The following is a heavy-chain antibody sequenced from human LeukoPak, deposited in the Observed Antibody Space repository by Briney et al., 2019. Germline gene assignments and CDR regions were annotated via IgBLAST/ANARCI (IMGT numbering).Heavy chain of an antibody. D-gene: IGHD6-13*01. CDR3: ARTTSYSSSWRFDY. CDR2: IIPIFGTA. CDR1: GGTFSSYA. J-gene: IGHJ4*02. Sequence: ASVKVSCKASGGTFSSYAISWVRQAPGQGLEWMGGIIPIFGTANYAQKFQGRVTITADKSTSTAYMELSSLRSEDTAVYYCARTTSYSSSWRFDYWGQGTLVTVPS. V-gene: IGHV1-69*06.